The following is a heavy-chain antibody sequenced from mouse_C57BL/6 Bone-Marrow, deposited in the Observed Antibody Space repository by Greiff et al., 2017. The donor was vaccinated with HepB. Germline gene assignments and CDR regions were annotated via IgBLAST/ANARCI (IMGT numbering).Heavy chain of an antibody. CDR2: IDPETGGT. V-gene: IGHV1-15*01. Sequence: VQLQQSGAELVRPGASVTRSCKASGYTFTDYEMHWVKQTPVHGLEWIGAIDPETGGTAYNQKFKGKAILTADKSSSTAYMELRSLTSEDSAVYYCTRRGYGSSYEAWFAYWGQGTLVTVSA. CDR3: TRRGYGSSYEAWFAY. J-gene: IGHJ3*01. CDR1: GYTFTDYE. D-gene: IGHD1-1*01.